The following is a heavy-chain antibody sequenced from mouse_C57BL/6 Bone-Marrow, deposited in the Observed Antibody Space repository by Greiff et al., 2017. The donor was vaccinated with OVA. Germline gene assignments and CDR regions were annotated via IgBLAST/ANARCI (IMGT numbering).Heavy chain of an antibody. J-gene: IGHJ3*01. Sequence: EVQLQQSGPELVKPGASVKMSCKASGYTFTDYNMHWVKQSHGKSLEWIGYINPNNGGTSYNQKFKGKATLTVNKSSSTAYIELRSLTSEDSAVYYCAREGVCDYDWAWFAYWGQGTLVTVSA. CDR1: GYTFTDYN. CDR3: AREGVCDYDWAWFAY. CDR2: INPNNGGT. D-gene: IGHD2-4*01. V-gene: IGHV1-22*01.